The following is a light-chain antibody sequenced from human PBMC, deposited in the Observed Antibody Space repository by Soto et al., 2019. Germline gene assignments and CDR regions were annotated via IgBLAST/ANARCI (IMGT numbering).Light chain of an antibody. V-gene: IGLV2-14*01. CDR2: EVT. CDR3: SSYTSVTTFVV. CDR1: SSDIGRYNF. Sequence: QSALTQPASVSGSPGQSITISCTGTSSDIGRYNFVSWYQQHPGKAPKLLVYEVTNRPLGVSNRFSGSKSGNTASLTIFGLQTEDEADYYCSSYTSVTTFVVFGTGTKVTVL. J-gene: IGLJ1*01.